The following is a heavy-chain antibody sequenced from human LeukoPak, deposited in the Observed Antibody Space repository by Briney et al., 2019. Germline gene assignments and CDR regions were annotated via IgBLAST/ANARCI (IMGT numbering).Heavy chain of an antibody. D-gene: IGHD3-16*01. CDR2: ISSSGSTI. CDR1: GFTFSDYY. CDR3: ALSIMITFGGVPPPDY. J-gene: IGHJ4*02. V-gene: IGHV3-11*01. Sequence: GGSLRLSCAASGFTFSDYYINWIRQAPGKGLEWVSYISSSGSTIYYADSVKGRFTISRDNTKNALYLQMNSLRAEDTAVYYCALSIMITFGGVPPPDYWGQGTLVTVSS.